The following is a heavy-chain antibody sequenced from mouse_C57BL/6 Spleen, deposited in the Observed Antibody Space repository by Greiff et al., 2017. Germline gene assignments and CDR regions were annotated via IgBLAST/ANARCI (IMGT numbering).Heavy chain of an antibody. D-gene: IGHD1-1*01. CDR1: GFTFSDYG. V-gene: IGHV5-17*01. Sequence: EVKLMESGGGLVKPGGSLKLSCAASGFTFSDYGMHWVRQAPEKGLEWVAYISSGSSTIYYAATVKGRFTISRDNAKNTLFLQMTSLRSEDTAMYYCARRYGSSYVGYFDYWGQGTTLTVSS. CDR3: ARRYGSSYVGYFDY. CDR2: ISSGSSTI. J-gene: IGHJ2*01.